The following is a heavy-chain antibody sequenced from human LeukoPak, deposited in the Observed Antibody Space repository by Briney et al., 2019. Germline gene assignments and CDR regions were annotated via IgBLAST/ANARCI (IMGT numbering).Heavy chain of an antibody. Sequence: PGGSLRLSCAASGLTFNSYAMSWVRQAPGKGLEWVSAISGSGGSTYYADSVKGRFTISRDNSKNTLYLQMNSLRAEDTAVYYCARDTYDDYVPLDYWGQGTLVTVSS. V-gene: IGHV3-23*01. CDR1: GLTFNSYA. D-gene: IGHD4-17*01. CDR2: ISGSGGST. J-gene: IGHJ4*02. CDR3: ARDTYDDYVPLDY.